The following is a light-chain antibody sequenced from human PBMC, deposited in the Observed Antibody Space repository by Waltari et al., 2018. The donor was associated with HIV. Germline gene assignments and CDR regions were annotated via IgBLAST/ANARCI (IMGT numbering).Light chain of an antibody. Sequence: QSVLTQPTSASGTPGQNITISCSGNISNIGSNSVNCYQQFSGAAPKLLIFSNNQHPSGVPARFSGSKSGSAASLAISGLHSDDEAIYHCATWDDTLSGPVFGGGTKLTVL. V-gene: IGLV1-44*01. CDR2: SNN. CDR1: ISNIGSNS. CDR3: ATWDDTLSGPV. J-gene: IGLJ3*02.